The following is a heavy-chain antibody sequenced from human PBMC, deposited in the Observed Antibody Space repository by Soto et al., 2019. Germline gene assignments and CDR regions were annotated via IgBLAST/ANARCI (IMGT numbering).Heavy chain of an antibody. D-gene: IGHD5-12*01. V-gene: IGHV3-21*01. Sequence: PGGSLRLSCAASGFTFSSYIINWVRQAPGKGLEWVSSISSSSSYIYYADSVKGRFTISRDNAKNSLYLQMNSLRAEDTAVYYCAREWRGYSGYDVIYYYYMDVWGKGTTVTVSS. CDR2: ISSSSSYI. CDR3: AREWRGYSGYDVIYYYYMDV. J-gene: IGHJ6*03. CDR1: GFTFSSYI.